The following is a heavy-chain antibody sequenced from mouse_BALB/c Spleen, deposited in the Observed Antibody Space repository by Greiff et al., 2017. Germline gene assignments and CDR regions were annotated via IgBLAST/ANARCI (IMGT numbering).Heavy chain of an antibody. CDR3: ARSGIYGSYFDY. V-gene: IGHV3-2*02. Sequence: DVKLQESGPGLVKPSQSLSLTCTVTGYSITSDYAWNWIRQFPGNKLEWMGYISYSGSTSYNPSLKSRISITRDTSKNQFFLQLNSVTTEDTATYYCARSGIYGSYFDYWGQGTTLTVSS. J-gene: IGHJ2*01. CDR1: GYSITSDYA. CDR2: ISYSGST. D-gene: IGHD1-1*01.